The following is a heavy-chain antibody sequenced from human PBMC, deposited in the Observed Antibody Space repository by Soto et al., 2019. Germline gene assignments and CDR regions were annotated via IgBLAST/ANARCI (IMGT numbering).Heavy chain of an antibody. V-gene: IGHV3-23*01. D-gene: IGHD3-3*01. CDR1: GFNFYNYA. J-gene: IGHJ5*02. CDR2: ISGDGTRT. CDR3: VKDLRPNRGWFGP. Sequence: GGSLRLSCAASGFNFYNYAMTWGRQAPGKGLEWVSGISGDGTRTYYGDSVKGRFTISRDSSKNTVFLQMNSLRAEDTALYYCVKDLRPNRGWFGPWGQGTRVTVSS.